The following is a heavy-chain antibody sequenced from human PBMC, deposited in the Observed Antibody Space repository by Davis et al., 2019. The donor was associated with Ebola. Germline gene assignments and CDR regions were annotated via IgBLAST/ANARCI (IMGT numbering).Heavy chain of an antibody. D-gene: IGHD6-19*01. CDR2: IYYSGST. V-gene: IGHV4-39*01. CDR1: GGSISSSSYY. Sequence: PGGSLRLSCTVSGGSISSSSYYWGWIRQPPGKGLEWIGSIYYSGSTYYNPSLKSRVTISVDTSKNQFSLKLSSVTAADTAVYYCVRIAVAGTGPTFDYWGQGTLVTVSS. CDR3: VRIAVAGTGPTFDY. J-gene: IGHJ4*02.